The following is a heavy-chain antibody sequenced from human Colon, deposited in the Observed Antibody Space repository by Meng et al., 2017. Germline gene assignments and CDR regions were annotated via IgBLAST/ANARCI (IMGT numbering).Heavy chain of an antibody. D-gene: IGHD4-17*01. J-gene: IGHJ5*02. Sequence: SETLSLTCTVSGYSISSGYYWGWIRQPPGKGLEWFGSIYHSGSTYYNPSLKSRVTISVDTSKNQFSLKLSSVTAADTAVYYCARVPVTTFNWFDPWGQGTLVTVSS. CDR2: IYHSGST. CDR3: ARVPVTTFNWFDP. CDR1: GYSISSGYY. V-gene: IGHV4-38-2*02.